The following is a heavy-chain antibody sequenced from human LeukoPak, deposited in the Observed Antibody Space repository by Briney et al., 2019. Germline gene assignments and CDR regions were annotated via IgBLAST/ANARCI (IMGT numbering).Heavy chain of an antibody. V-gene: IGHV4-59*12. J-gene: IGHJ3*02. CDR2: MDYSGST. Sequence: SETLSLTCTVSGGSISDYYWTWIRQSPGTGLEWIGYMDYSGSTAYNPSLKSRVTISIDTSKKQFSLELSSVTAADTAVYYCARDIHYYDSSGLDAFDIWGQGTMVTVSS. CDR3: ARDIHYYDSSGLDAFDI. D-gene: IGHD3-22*01. CDR1: GGSISDYY.